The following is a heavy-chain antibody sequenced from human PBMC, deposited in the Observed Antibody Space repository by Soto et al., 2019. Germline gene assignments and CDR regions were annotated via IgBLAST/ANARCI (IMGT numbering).Heavy chain of an antibody. V-gene: IGHV1-3*01. CDR1: GYTFTSYA. J-gene: IGHJ4*02. CDR2: INAGNGNT. Sequence: ASVKVSCKASGYTFTSYAMHWVRQAPGQRLEWVGWINAGNGNTKYSQKFQGRVTITRDTSASTAYMELSSLRSEDTAVYYCARDSPLLVAAAGITFDYWGQGTLVTVSS. D-gene: IGHD6-13*01. CDR3: ARDSPLLVAAAGITFDY.